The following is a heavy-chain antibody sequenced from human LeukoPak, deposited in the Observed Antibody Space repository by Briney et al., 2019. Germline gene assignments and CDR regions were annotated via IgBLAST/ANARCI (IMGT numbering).Heavy chain of an antibody. Sequence: SETLSLTCSVSGGSINRYYLSWLRQSAGKGLEGLGRIYSNGSPQYKPSHSSRVTMSVDPSKNQASLKLYSMTAADTAVYYCARTYCGGDCRGYYYSYYMDVWGKGTTVTISS. J-gene: IGHJ6*03. D-gene: IGHD2-21*02. CDR1: GGSINRYY. V-gene: IGHV4-4*07. CDR2: IYSNGSP. CDR3: ARTYCGGDCRGYYYSYYMDV.